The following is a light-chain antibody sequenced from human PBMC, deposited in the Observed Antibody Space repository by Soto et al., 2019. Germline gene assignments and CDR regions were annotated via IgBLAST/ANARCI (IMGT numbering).Light chain of an antibody. CDR3: QHYNDYSYT. J-gene: IGKJ2*01. V-gene: IGKV1-5*03. Sequence: DIQMTHSPSTLSASVGDRVAISCRARQRVSGWLAWYQHKPGKVPKLLIYQASTLEDGVPSRFSGSGSGTEFTLTISSLQPDDSATYYCQHYNDYSYTFGPGTNLEIK. CDR2: QAS. CDR1: QRVSGW.